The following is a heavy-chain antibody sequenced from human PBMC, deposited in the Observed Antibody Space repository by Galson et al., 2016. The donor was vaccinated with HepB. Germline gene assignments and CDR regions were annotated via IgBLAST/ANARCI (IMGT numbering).Heavy chain of an antibody. CDR3: ARDLDCSGGSCYDGMDV. J-gene: IGHJ6*02. D-gene: IGHD2-15*01. V-gene: IGHV3-48*02. CDR2: IRGSSGTI. CDR1: GFTFRSYI. Sequence: SLRLSCAASGFTFRSYIMNWVRQAPGKGLEWVAYIRGSSGTIKYADSVKGRFTISRDNAKKSLYLQMNSLRDEDTAGYYCARDLDCSGGSCYDGMDVWGQGTTVTVSS.